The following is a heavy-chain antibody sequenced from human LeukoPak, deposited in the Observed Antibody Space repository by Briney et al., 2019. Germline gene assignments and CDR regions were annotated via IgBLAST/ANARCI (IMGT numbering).Heavy chain of an antibody. CDR2: IGTAGDT. CDR1: GFTFSSYD. J-gene: IGHJ4*02. CDR3: ARGRRGEGANKYYFDY. D-gene: IGHD1-26*01. V-gene: IGHV3-13*01. Sequence: PGGSLRLSCAASGFTFSSYDMHWVRQATGKGLEWVSAIGTAGDTYYPGSVKGRFTISRENAKNSLYLQMNSLRAGDTAVYYCARGRRGEGANKYYFDYWGQGTLITVSS.